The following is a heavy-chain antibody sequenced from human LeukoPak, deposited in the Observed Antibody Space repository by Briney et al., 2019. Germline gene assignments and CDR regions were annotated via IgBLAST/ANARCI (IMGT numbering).Heavy chain of an antibody. V-gene: IGHV3-53*01. CDR2: IYSGGST. CDR1: GFTVSSNY. D-gene: IGHD3-16*02. CDR3: ARDYRRTFDY. Sequence: PGGSLRLSCAASGFTVSSNYMSWVRQAPGKGLEWVSVIYSGGSTYYADSVKGRFTISRDNSKNTLHLQMNSLRAEDTAVYYCARDYRRTFDYWGQGTLVTVSS. J-gene: IGHJ4*02.